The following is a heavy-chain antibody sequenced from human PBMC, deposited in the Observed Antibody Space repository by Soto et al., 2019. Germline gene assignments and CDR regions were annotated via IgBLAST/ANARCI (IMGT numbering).Heavy chain of an antibody. D-gene: IGHD3-3*01. CDR2: INPDSGGT. CDR1: GYTFTDYY. Sequence: VASVKVSCEASGYTFTDYYMHWVRQAPGQGLEWMGWINPDSGGTNYAQNFQGWVTMTRDTSITTAYMELSRLRSDDTAVYYCATQRGKKNFGPIDFWGQGSHVTVSS. V-gene: IGHV1-2*04. CDR3: ATQRGKKNFGPIDF. J-gene: IGHJ4*02.